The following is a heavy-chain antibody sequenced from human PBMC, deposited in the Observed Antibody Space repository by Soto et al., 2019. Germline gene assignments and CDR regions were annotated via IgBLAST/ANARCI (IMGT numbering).Heavy chain of an antibody. CDR2: IYYSGST. CDR3: AKEGLYVSSGYFSFNWFDP. CDR1: GGSISSSSYY. J-gene: IGHJ5*02. V-gene: IGHV4-39*02. Sequence: PSETLSLTCTVSGGSISSSSYYWGWIRQPPGKGLEWIGSIYYSGSTYYNPSLKSRVTISVDTSKNQFSLKLSSVTAADTAVYYCAKEGLYVSSGYFSFNWFDPWGQGTLVTVSS. D-gene: IGHD3-22*01.